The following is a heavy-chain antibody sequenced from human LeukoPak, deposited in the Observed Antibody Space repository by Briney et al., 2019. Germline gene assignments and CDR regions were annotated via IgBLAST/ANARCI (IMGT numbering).Heavy chain of an antibody. V-gene: IGHV4-39*02. CDR2: IFRTGGT. CDR1: GGSIGSSSYY. CDR3: ARRVGFYGSGSLNYFDP. Sequence: SETLSLTCTVSGGSIGSSSYYWGWIRQPPGKGLEWIGSIFRTGGTYYTASLKSRVSISVDTSKNHFVLNLTSVTAADTAVYFCARRVGFYGSGSLNYFDPWGQGILVSVSS. D-gene: IGHD3-10*01. J-gene: IGHJ5*01.